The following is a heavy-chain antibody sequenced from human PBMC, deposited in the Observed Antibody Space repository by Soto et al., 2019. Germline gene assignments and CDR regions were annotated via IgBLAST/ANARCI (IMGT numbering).Heavy chain of an antibody. V-gene: IGHV4-39*01. D-gene: IGHD6-13*01. CDR3: ARQKGSSWSYYYYGMDV. J-gene: IGHJ6*02. Sequence: QLQLQESGPGLVKPSETLSLTCTVSGGSISSSSYYWGWIRQPPGKGLEWIGSIYYSGSTYYNPSLKSRVTIYVDTSKNQFSLKLSSVTAADTAVYYCARQKGSSWSYYYYGMDVWGQGTTVTVSS. CDR1: GGSISSSSYY. CDR2: IYYSGST.